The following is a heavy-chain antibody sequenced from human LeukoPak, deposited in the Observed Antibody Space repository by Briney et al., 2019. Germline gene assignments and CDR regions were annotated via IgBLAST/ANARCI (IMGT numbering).Heavy chain of an antibody. CDR2: LWYDGSNK. J-gene: IGHJ3*02. D-gene: IGHD5-24*01. Sequence: PWGAPLPFCGTAGFPFKSYCQDWGRQGPGQGVEGGGGLWYDGSNKYYADSVKGRFTISRDNFKNTLYLQMNSLRAEDTAVYYCARELVGSRWSGGAFDIWGQGTMVTVSS. CDR3: ARELVGSRWSGGAFDI. V-gene: IGHV3-33*01. CDR1: GFPFKSYC.